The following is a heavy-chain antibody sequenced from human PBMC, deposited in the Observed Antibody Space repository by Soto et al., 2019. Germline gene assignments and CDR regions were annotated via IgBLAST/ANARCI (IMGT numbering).Heavy chain of an antibody. CDR1: GYTFTSYG. CDR2: ISAYNGNT. V-gene: IGHV1-18*01. CDR3: AREPYGDYEANWFDP. D-gene: IGHD4-17*01. J-gene: IGHJ5*02. Sequence: ASVKVSCKASGYTFTSYGISWVRQAPGQGLEWMGWISAYNGNTNYAQKLQGRVTMTTDTSTSTAYMELRSLRSDDTAVYYCAREPYGDYEANWFDPWGQEPWSPSPQ.